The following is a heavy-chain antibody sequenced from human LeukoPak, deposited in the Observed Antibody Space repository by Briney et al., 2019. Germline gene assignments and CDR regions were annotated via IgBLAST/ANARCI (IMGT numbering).Heavy chain of an antibody. Sequence: PGGSLRLSCAASGFTFSSYEMNWVRQAPGKGLEWVSYISSGSTIYDADSVKGRFTISRDNAKSSPYLQMNSLRAEDTAVYYCARESIAVAGAPFDYWGQGTLVTVSS. D-gene: IGHD6-19*01. J-gene: IGHJ4*02. CDR1: GFTFSSYE. CDR2: ISSGSTI. CDR3: ARESIAVAGAPFDY. V-gene: IGHV3-48*03.